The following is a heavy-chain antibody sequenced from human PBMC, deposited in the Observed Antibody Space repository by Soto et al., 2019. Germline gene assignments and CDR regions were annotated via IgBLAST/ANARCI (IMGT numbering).Heavy chain of an antibody. V-gene: IGHV3-23*01. CDR1: GFTFGTSG. CDR2: ISGSGSSA. CDR3: AKLSVAAWYLDR. Sequence: QLLEYGGDLVQPGGSLRVSCAASGFTFGTSGMSWVRQAPGKGLEWLSVISGSGSSAYYADSVKDRFTISRDNSKNTLYLQMNSLRAEDTAIYDCAKLSVAAWYLDRWGRGTLLTVSS. J-gene: IGHJ2*01. D-gene: IGHD6-19*01.